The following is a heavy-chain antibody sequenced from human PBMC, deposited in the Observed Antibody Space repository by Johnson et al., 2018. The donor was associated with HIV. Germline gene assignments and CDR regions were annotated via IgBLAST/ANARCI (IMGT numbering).Heavy chain of an antibody. CDR1: GFTLSSYW. Sequence: VQLVESGGGVVQPGGSLRVSCAASGFTLSSYWMSWVRQAPGKGLEWVGRIKSKSDGGTTDYAAPVKGRFTISRDDSKNTLYLQMNSLKTEDTAVYFCTTDPMFFGYWYHSSPWGQGTMVTVSS. D-gene: IGHD3-22*01. CDR2: IKSKSDGGTT. V-gene: IGHV3-15*01. CDR3: TTDPMFFGYWYHSSP. J-gene: IGHJ3*01.